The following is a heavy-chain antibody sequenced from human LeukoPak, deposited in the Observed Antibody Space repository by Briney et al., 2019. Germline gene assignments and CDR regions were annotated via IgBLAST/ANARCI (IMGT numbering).Heavy chain of an antibody. CDR3: ARDYIVGATHYYYYYMGV. D-gene: IGHD1-26*01. Sequence: SQTLSLTCTVSGGSISSGGYYWGWIRQPPGKGLEWIGSIYYSGSTYYNPSLKSRVIISVDTSKNQFSLKLSSVTAADTAVYYCARDYIVGATHYYYYYMGVWGKGTTVTVSS. V-gene: IGHV4-39*07. CDR2: IYYSGST. J-gene: IGHJ6*03. CDR1: GGSISSGGYY.